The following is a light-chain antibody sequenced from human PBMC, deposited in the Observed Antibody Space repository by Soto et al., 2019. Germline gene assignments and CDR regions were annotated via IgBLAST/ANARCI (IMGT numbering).Light chain of an antibody. J-gene: IGLJ3*02. CDR3: QVWDSSSDHLWV. Sequence: SYELTQPPSVSVAPGQTARITCGGNNIGSKSVHWYQQKPGQAPVLVVYDDRDRPSGIPERFSGSNSGNTATLTISRVEAGDEADYYCQVWDSSSDHLWVFGGGTKLTVL. CDR2: DDR. CDR1: NIGSKS. V-gene: IGLV3-21*02.